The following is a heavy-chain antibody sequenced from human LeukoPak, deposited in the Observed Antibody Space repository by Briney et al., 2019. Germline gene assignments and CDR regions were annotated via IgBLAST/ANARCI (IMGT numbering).Heavy chain of an antibody. Sequence: ASVKVSCKASGYTFTGYYMHWVRQAPGQGLEWMGWINPNSGGTNYAQKFQGRVTMTRDTSIGTAYMELSRLRSDDTAVYYCARARLDTAMVSFDYWGQGTLVTVSS. J-gene: IGHJ4*02. CDR1: GYTFTGYY. V-gene: IGHV1-2*02. CDR2: INPNSGGT. CDR3: ARARLDTAMVSFDY. D-gene: IGHD5-18*01.